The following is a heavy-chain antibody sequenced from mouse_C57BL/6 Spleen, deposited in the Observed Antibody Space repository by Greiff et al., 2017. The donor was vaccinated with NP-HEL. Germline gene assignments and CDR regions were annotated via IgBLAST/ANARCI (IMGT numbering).Heavy chain of an antibody. V-gene: IGHV1-55*01. CDR3: ARTLPYYYAMDY. CDR1: GYTFTSYW. Sequence: VQLQQPGAELVKPGASVKMSCKASGYTFTSYWITWVKQRPGQGLEWIGDIYPGSGSTNYNEKFKSKATLTVETSSSTAYMQLSSLTSEDSAVYYCARTLPYYYAMDYWGQGTSVTVSS. J-gene: IGHJ4*01. CDR2: IYPGSGST.